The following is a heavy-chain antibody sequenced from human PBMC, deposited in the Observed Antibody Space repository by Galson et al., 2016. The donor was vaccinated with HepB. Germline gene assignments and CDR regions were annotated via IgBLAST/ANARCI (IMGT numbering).Heavy chain of an antibody. Sequence: SLRLSCAASGFTFRSFAMHWVRQAPGKGLEWVALISYDGSNTYYADAVKGRFNISRYNSKNTLYLQMNSLRAEDTAVYFCARDSSGIAVAGPGGYWGQGTLVTVSS. V-gene: IGHV3-30*04. J-gene: IGHJ4*02. D-gene: IGHD6-19*01. CDR3: ARDSSGIAVAGPGGY. CDR2: ISYDGSNT. CDR1: GFTFRSFA.